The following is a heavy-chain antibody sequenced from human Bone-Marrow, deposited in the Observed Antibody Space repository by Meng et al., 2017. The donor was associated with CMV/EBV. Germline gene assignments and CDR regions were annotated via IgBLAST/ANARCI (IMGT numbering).Heavy chain of an antibody. D-gene: IGHD2-2*01. V-gene: IGHV4-34*01. CDR1: GSFSSYY. Sequence: GSFSSYYWSWIRQPPRKGLEWIGEINHSGSTNYNPSLKSRVTISVDTSKNQFSLKLSSVTAADTAVYYCAAPRGYCSSTSCSLFDYWGQGTLVTVSS. CDR3: AAPRGYCSSTSCSLFDY. J-gene: IGHJ4*02. CDR2: INHSGST.